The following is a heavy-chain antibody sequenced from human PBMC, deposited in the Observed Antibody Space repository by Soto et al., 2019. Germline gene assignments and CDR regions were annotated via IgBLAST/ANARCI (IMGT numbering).Heavy chain of an antibody. D-gene: IGHD2-8*01. CDR1: GYTFTHYA. V-gene: IGHV1-3*04. J-gene: IGHJ3*02. Sequence: VKVSCKSSGYTFTHYAMHWVRQAPGQGLEWLGWINTDNGNTAFSQKFQGRVSITMDTSASTAYVDLSSLISEDTAVYYCARQGDSRILRDTFDSWGQGTVVTVAS. CDR3: ARQGDSRILRDTFDS. CDR2: INTDNGNT.